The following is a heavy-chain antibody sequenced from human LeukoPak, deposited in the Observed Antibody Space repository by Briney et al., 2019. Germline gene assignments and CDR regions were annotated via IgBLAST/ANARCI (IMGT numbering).Heavy chain of an antibody. J-gene: IGHJ4*02. CDR3: ARVSPFDY. Sequence: GGSLRLSCAASGFTFSSYAMNWVRQAPGKGLEWVSVTYSSGSTYYADSLKGRFTISRDSSKNTLYLQINSLRVEDTAVYYCARVSPFDYWGQGTLVTVSS. V-gene: IGHV3-66*01. CDR1: GFTFSSYA. CDR2: TYSSGST.